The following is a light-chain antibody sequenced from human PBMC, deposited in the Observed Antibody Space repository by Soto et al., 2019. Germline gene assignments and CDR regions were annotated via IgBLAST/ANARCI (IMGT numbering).Light chain of an antibody. CDR1: QSVSSY. V-gene: IGKV3-11*01. J-gene: IGKJ3*01. CDR2: DAS. Sequence: EIVLTQSPATLSLSPGERATLSCRASQSVSSYLAWYQQKPGQAPRLLIYDASNRATGIPARFSGSGSGTDFTLTISSLEPEDFAVYYCQQRSNWPTFGPGTKGIS. CDR3: QQRSNWPT.